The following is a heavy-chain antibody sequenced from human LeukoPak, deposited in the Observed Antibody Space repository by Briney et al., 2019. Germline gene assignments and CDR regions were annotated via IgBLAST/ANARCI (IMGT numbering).Heavy chain of an antibody. CDR2: ISWNSGSI. CDR1: GFTFDDYA. CDR3: ALGTSTTYGLGS. D-gene: IGHD1-1*01. J-gene: IGHJ5*02. V-gene: IGHV3-9*01. Sequence: PGRSLRLSCAASGFTFDDYAMHWVRQAPGKGLEWVSGISWNSGSIGYADSVKGRFTISRDNAKNSVYLQMNSLRAEDTAVYYCALGTSTTYGLGSWGQGTLVTVSS.